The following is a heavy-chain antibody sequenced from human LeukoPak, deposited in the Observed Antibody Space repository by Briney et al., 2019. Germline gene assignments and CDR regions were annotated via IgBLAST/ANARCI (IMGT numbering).Heavy chain of an antibody. CDR2: ISYDGSNK. CDR1: GFTFSSYG. CDR3: AKAHSIAAAGVGY. D-gene: IGHD6-13*01. Sequence: GGSLRLSCAASGFTFSSYGMHWVRQAPGKGLEWVAVISYDGSNKYYADSVKGRYTISRDNSKNTLYLQMNSLRAEDTAVYYCAKAHSIAAAGVGYWGQRTLVTVSS. V-gene: IGHV3-30*18. J-gene: IGHJ4*02.